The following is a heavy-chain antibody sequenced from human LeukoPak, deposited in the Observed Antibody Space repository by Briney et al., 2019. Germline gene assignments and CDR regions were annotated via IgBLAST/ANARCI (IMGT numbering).Heavy chain of an antibody. D-gene: IGHD6-19*01. CDR1: GYTFISYG. Sequence: GDSVKVSCKASGYTFISYGISWVRQAPGKGLEWMGWISTHNGYTKYAQKFQGRVTMTTDTSTSTAYMELRSLRSDDTAVYYCARRRAVAGVNWFDPWGQGTLVTVSS. J-gene: IGHJ5*02. CDR2: ISTHNGYT. CDR3: ARRRAVAGVNWFDP. V-gene: IGHV1-18*01.